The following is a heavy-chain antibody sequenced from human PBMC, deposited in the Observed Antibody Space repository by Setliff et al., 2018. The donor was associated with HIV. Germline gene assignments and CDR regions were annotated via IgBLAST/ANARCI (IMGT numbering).Heavy chain of an antibody. CDR2: IYYSGST. D-gene: IGHD3-22*01. CDR1: GGSISRYY. V-gene: IGHV4-59*01. J-gene: IGHJ4*02. Sequence: PSETLSLTCTVSGGSISRYYWSWIRQPPGKGLEWIGYIYYSGSTNYNPSLKSRVTISVDTSKKQFSLRQSSVTAADTAVYFCARESVGYYDTSGFFNWGQGTLVTVSS. CDR3: ARESVGYYDTSGFFN.